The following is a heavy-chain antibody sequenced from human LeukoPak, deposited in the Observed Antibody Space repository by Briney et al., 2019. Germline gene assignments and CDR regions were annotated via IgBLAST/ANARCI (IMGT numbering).Heavy chain of an antibody. J-gene: IGHJ6*02. CDR1: GDTFSKYA. CDR2: INPSGGST. V-gene: IGHV1-46*01. Sequence: ASVKVSCKASGDTFSKYAFNWVRQAPGQGLEWMGIINPSGGSTSYAQKFQGRVTMTRDTSTSTVYMELSSLRSEDTAVYYCAREVPQAIGDYYYGMDVWGQGTTVTVSS. D-gene: IGHD2-2*01. CDR3: AREVPQAIGDYYYGMDV.